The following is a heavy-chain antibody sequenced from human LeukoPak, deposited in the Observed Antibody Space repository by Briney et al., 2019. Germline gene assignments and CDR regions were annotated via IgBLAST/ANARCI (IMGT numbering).Heavy chain of an antibody. CDR2: INPDGSSA. V-gene: IGHV3-74*01. Sequence: GGSLRLSRAASEFTFSSAWMHWVRQAPGKGLVWVSRINPDGSSATYADSVKGRFTISRDNAKNTLYLQMNSLRDEDTAMYYCTGDRKDTGDGMDVWGQGTTVTVSS. CDR1: EFTFSSAW. D-gene: IGHD1-1*01. J-gene: IGHJ6*02. CDR3: TGDRKDTGDGMDV.